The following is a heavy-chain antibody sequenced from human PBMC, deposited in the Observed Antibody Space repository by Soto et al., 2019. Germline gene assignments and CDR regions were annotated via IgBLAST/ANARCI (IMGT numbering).Heavy chain of an antibody. D-gene: IGHD1-26*01. V-gene: IGHV6-1*01. J-gene: IGHJ6*02. CDR2: TYYRSKWYN. Sequence: PSQTLSLTCAISGDSVSSNSAAWNWIRQSPSRGLEWLGRTYYRSKWYNDYAVSVKSRITINPYTSKNQFSLQLNSVTPEDTAVYYCARDQWEGIYYYYYGMDVWGQGTTVTVSS. CDR3: ARDQWEGIYYYYYGMDV. CDR1: GDSVSSNSAA.